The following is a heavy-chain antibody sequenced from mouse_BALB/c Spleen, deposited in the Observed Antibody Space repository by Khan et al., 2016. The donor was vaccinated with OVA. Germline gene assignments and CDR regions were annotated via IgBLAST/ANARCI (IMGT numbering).Heavy chain of an antibody. D-gene: IGHD1-1*01. V-gene: IGHV3-2*02. CDR2: IGYSGST. J-gene: IGHJ2*01. Sequence: VQLKESGPGLLKPSQSLSLTCTVTGYSITSDYAWNWIRQSPGNQLEWMAYIGYSGSTTYNPSLRSRISISRDTSNNQFFLQLTPVTPEDTATYDCASGRLLLRYPDYFDYWGQGTTLTVSS. CDR3: ASGRLLLRYPDYFDY. CDR1: GYSITSDYA.